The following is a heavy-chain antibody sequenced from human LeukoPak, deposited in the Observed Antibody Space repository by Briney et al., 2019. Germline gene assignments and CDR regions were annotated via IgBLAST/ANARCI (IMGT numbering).Heavy chain of an antibody. Sequence: PGGALRLSCAASGFTLSSYAMHWVRPAPGKGLQWAAVISYDGSNQYYADSVKGRFTISRDNSKKTLYLQMNSLRAEGTAVFYCARDRSSYEYYFDHWGQGTLVTVSS. D-gene: IGHD5-12*01. V-gene: IGHV3-30-3*01. CDR2: ISYDGSNQ. J-gene: IGHJ4*02. CDR3: ARDRSSYEYYFDH. CDR1: GFTLSSYA.